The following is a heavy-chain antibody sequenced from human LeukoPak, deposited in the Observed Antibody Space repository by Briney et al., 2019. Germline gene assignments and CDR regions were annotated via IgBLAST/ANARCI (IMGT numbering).Heavy chain of an antibody. CDR1: GFTFSDYT. Sequence: GGSLRLSCAASGFTFSDYTMNWVRQAPGKGLEWVSSISSTTSYIYYADSVKGRFTISRDNAKNSLYLQMNSLSAEDTAVYYCARDADVKYWGQGTVVTVSS. CDR2: ISSTTSYI. CDR3: ARDADVKY. J-gene: IGHJ4*02. V-gene: IGHV3-21*01.